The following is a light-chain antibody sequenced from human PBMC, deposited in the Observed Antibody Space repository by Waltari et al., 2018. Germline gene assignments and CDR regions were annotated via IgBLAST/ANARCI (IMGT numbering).Light chain of an antibody. Sequence: DVGMTQSPLSLPVSLGQPASISCRSSQSLVHTDGHTYLNWFQQRPGQSPRRLIYKVSNRDSGVPDRFSGSGSDTAFTLKISRVEAEDVGIYYCMQATNWPLTFGQGTKVEIQ. J-gene: IGKJ1*01. V-gene: IGKV2-30*02. CDR2: KVS. CDR1: QSLVHTDGHTY. CDR3: MQATNWPLT.